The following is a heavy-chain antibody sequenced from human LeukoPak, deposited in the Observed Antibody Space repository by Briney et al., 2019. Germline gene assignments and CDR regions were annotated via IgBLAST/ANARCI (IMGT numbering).Heavy chain of an antibody. J-gene: IGHJ4*02. CDR1: GGSISSYY. CDR2: INHSGST. CDR3: ARGAERWLQQNDY. V-gene: IGHV4-34*01. Sequence: PSETLSLTCTVSGGSISSYYWSWIRQPPGKGLEWIGEINHSGSTNYNPSLKSRVTISVDTSKNQFSLKLSSVTAAGTAVYYCARGAERWLQQNDYWGQGTLVTVSS. D-gene: IGHD5-24*01.